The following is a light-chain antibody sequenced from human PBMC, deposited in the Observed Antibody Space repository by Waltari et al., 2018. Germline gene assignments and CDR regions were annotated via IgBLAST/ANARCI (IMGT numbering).Light chain of an antibody. CDR3: QQYNNWPPT. CDR2: GAS. J-gene: IGKJ1*01. V-gene: IGKV3-15*01. CDR1: QSVSSN. Sequence: ETVMTQSPATLSVSAGERSTLSCRASQSVSSNLAWYQQKPGQAPRLLIYGASTRATGIPARFSGSGSGTEFTLTISSLQSEDFAVYYCQQYNNWPPTFGQGTKVEIK.